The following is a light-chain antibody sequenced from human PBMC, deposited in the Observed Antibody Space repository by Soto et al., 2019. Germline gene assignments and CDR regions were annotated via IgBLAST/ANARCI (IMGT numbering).Light chain of an antibody. Sequence: IVMTQSVVSLHVTPGQAPAIPCRPTQSLLHSNGYNYLDWYLQKPGQSPQLLIYLGSNRASGVPDRFSGSGSGTDFTLKISRVEAEDVGVYYCMQALQTPTFGQATTVDI. V-gene: IGKV2-28*01. CDR3: MQALQTPT. CDR1: QSLLHSNGYNY. CDR2: LGS. J-gene: IGKJ1*01.